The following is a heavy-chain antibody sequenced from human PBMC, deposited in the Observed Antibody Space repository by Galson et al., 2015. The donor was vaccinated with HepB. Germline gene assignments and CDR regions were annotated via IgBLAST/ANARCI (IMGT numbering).Heavy chain of an antibody. Sequence: SLRLSCAGSGFTFSNAWMNWVRQAPGKGLEWISRFKSHAAGGTIDYTAPVKGRFAISRDDSKNTVSLQMNSLKTEDTGVYYCATSGCDDGSCLSHWGQGTLVTVSS. CDR1: GFTFSNAW. CDR2: FKSHAAGGTI. CDR3: ATSGCDDGSCLSH. J-gene: IGHJ4*02. V-gene: IGHV3-15*01. D-gene: IGHD2-21*01.